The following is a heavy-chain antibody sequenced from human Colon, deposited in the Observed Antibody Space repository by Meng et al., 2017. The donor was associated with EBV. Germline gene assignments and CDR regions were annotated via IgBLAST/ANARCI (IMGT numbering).Heavy chain of an antibody. CDR3: ARERDITFWYFDY. Sequence: QVQLGELGGGGVQTGRALSLFCAASGFTFSSYSMHWVRQAPGKGLEWVAVISSDGNTKYYADSVKGRFTISRDNSKSTVFLQANSLRPEDTAIYYCARERDITFWYFDYWVQGALVTVSS. J-gene: IGHJ4*02. CDR1: GFTFSSYS. V-gene: IGHV3-30-3*01. D-gene: IGHD3-16*01. CDR2: ISSDGNTK.